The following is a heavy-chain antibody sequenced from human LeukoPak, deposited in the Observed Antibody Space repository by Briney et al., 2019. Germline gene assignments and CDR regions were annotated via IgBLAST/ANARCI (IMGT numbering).Heavy chain of an antibody. CDR2: ISYDGTNK. D-gene: IGHD2-21*02. V-gene: IGHV3-30-3*01. J-gene: IGHJ4*02. CDR1: GFTFGSYA. Sequence: GGSLRLSCAASGFTFGSYAMHWVRQAPGRGLEWVAGISYDGTNKYYADSVKGRFTISRDNSKNTLYLQMSSLRTDDTAVYYCARESPACGEDCYFDYWGQGTLVTVSS. CDR3: ARESPACGEDCYFDY.